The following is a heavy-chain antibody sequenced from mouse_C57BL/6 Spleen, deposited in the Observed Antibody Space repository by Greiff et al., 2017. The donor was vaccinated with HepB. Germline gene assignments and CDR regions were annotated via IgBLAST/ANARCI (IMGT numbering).Heavy chain of an antibody. J-gene: IGHJ2*01. D-gene: IGHD2-2*01. CDR1: GYAFSSSW. V-gene: IGHV1-82*01. CDR3: ARGGYHFDY. Sequence: VKLQESGPELVKPGASVKISCKASGYAFSSSWMNWVKQRPGKGLEWIGRIYPGDGDTNYNGKFKGKATLTADKSSSTAYMQLSSLTSEDSAVYFCARGGYHFDYWGQGTTLTVSS. CDR2: IYPGDGDT.